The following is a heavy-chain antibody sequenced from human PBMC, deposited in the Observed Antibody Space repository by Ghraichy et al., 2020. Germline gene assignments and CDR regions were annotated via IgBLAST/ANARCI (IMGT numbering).Heavy chain of an antibody. J-gene: IGHJ4*02. Sequence: GGSLRLSCVASGFTFSGHSMNWVRQAPGKGLEWVSSISRSGSNIYYADSVKGRFTISRDIAKNALYLQMNSLRAEYTAVYYCASDSVGSIVFFDYWGQGTLVTFSS. CDR3: ASDSVGSIVFFDY. CDR2: ISRSGSNI. V-gene: IGHV3-21*01. D-gene: IGHD5/OR15-5a*01. CDR1: GFTFSGHS.